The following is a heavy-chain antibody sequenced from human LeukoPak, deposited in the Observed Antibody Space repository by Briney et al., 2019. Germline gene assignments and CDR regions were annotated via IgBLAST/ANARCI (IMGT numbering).Heavy chain of an antibody. CDR2: ISAYNGNT. CDR1: GYTFTSYG. D-gene: IGHD6-13*01. V-gene: IGHV1-18*03. CDR3: ARTGSSQLVEMVEDY. J-gene: IGHJ4*02. Sequence: GASVKVSCKASGYTFTSYGISWVRQAPGQGLEWMGWISAYNGNTNYAQKLQGRVTMTTDTSTSTAYMELRSLRSDDMAVYYCARTGSSQLVEMVEDYWGQGTLVTVSS.